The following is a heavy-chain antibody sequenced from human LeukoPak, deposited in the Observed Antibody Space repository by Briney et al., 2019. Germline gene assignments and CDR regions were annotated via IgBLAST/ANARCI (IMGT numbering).Heavy chain of an antibody. CDR2: ISNVETNT. CDR3: ARDSTYYYASGSSGPHYFDY. D-gene: IGHD3-10*01. Sequence: AGGSLRLSCAASGFTFSNYAMHWVRQAPGKGLEWVAVISNVETNTYYADSAKGRFTISRDNSKNTLYLQLNSLRAEDTSVYYCARDSTYYYASGSSGPHYFDYWGQGTLVTVSS. J-gene: IGHJ4*02. V-gene: IGHV3-30*01. CDR1: GFTFSNYA.